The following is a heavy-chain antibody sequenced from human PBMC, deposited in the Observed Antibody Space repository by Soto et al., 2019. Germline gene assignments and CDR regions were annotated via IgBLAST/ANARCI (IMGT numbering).Heavy chain of an antibody. CDR2: IYYNSDRI. Sequence: EVKLVESGGGLVQPGRSLRLSCAASGFTSNDYAMHWVRQAPGKGLEWVSGIYYNSDRIDYGDSVRGRFATSRDNAKNSLYLQMNSLRPEDTAVYYCVKDVLPGGADYWGPGTLVTVSS. CDR1: GFTSNDYA. J-gene: IGHJ4*02. V-gene: IGHV3-9*02. CDR3: VKDVLPGGADY. D-gene: IGHD3-16*01.